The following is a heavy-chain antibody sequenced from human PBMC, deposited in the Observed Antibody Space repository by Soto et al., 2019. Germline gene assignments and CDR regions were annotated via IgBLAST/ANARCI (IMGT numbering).Heavy chain of an antibody. D-gene: IGHD3-22*01. J-gene: IGHJ6*02. Sequence: GGSLRLSCAASGFTFSSYSMNWVRQAPGKGLEWVADISYDGSNKYYADSVKGRFTISRDNSKNTLYLQMNSLRAEDTAVYYCARSYYYDSSGYYALGDYYYGMDVWGQGTTVTVSS. V-gene: IGHV3-30*03. CDR3: ARSYYYDSSGYYALGDYYYGMDV. CDR2: ISYDGSNK. CDR1: GFTFSSYS.